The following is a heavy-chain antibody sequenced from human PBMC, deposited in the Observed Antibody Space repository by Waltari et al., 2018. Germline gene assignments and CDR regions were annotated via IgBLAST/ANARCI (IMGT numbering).Heavy chain of an antibody. CDR3: ARGRVVELLPY. Sequence: QVQLVQSGAEVKKPGASVKVSCKASGYTFTSYDINWVRRATGQGLEGMGGENPTSGKPRNAQKFQGRVTMTRNTSISAAYMELSSLRSEDTAVYYGARGRVVELLPYWGQGTLVTVSS. D-gene: IGHD3-3*01. J-gene: IGHJ4*02. CDR1: GYTFTSYD. V-gene: IGHV1-8*01. CDR2: ENPTSGKP.